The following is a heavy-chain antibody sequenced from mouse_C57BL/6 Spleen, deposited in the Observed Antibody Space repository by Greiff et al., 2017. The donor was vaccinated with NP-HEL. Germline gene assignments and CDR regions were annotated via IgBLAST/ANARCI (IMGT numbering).Heavy chain of an antibody. J-gene: IGHJ1*03. V-gene: IGHV14-4*01. Sequence: EVQLQQSGAELVRPGASVKLSCTASGFNIKDDYMHWVKQRPEQGLEWIGWIDPENGDTEYASKFQGKATITADTSSNTAYLQLSSLTSEDTAVYYCTTGGYYGSSRYFDVWGTGTTVTVSS. D-gene: IGHD1-1*01. CDR1: GFNIKDDY. CDR2: IDPENGDT. CDR3: TTGGYYGSSRYFDV.